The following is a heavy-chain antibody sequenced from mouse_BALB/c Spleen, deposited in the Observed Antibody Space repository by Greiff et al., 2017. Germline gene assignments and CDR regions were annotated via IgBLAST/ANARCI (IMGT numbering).Heavy chain of an antibody. J-gene: IGHJ3*01. CDR1: GYTFTSYW. Sequence: QVQLQQPGAELVKPGASVKLSCKASGYTFTSYWMHWVKQRPGQGLEWIGEINPSNGRTNYNEKFKSKATLTVDKSSSTAYMQLSSLTSEDSAVYYCARRDYYGSAWFAYWGQGTLVTVSA. CDR3: ARRDYYGSAWFAY. D-gene: IGHD2-1*01. V-gene: IGHV1S81*02. CDR2: INPSNGRT.